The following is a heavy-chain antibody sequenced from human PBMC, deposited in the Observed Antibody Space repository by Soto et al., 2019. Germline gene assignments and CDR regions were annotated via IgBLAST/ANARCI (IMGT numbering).Heavy chain of an antibody. D-gene: IGHD3-16*01. CDR3: AKASSISGGVFDY. Sequence: EVQLLESGGDLVQPGGSLRLSCAASGFTFSSNAMTWVRRAPGKGLEWVSFISANSGTTYFADSVKARFTISRDNSKHTLYLQINSLRAEDTAVYYCAKASSISGGVFDYWGHGTLITVSS. V-gene: IGHV3-23*01. CDR2: ISANSGTT. CDR1: GFTFSSNA. J-gene: IGHJ4*01.